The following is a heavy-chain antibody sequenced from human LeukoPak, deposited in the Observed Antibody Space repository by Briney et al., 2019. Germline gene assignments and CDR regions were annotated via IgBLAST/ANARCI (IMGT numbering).Heavy chain of an antibody. CDR1: GYSFSTFG. V-gene: IGHV1-18*01. J-gene: IGHJ3*01. CDR3: AKVDPPIAVGAPGDAFDL. Sequence: GASVKVSCKASGYSFSTFGITWVRQAPGQGLEWMEWISPYDDSTAYGQKFEGRVTMTRDTSTNTAYMELRSLTSDDTALYYCAKVDPPIAVGAPGDAFDLWGQGIMVIVSS. D-gene: IGHD6-19*01. CDR2: ISPYDDST.